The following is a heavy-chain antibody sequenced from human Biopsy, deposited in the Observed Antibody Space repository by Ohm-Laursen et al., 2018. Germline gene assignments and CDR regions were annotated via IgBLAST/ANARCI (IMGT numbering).Heavy chain of an antibody. CDR2: IWYDGTDK. D-gene: IGHD1-26*01. V-gene: IGHV3-33*01. Sequence: SLRLSCAASGFTFSGYGMHWVRQAPGKGLERVAVIWYDGTDKFYADSVKGRFTISRDNAQNSLYLHMNSLRAEDTAVYYCARLNSGTYDASDLWGQGTMVIVSS. CDR1: GFTFSGYG. J-gene: IGHJ3*01. CDR3: ARLNSGTYDASDL.